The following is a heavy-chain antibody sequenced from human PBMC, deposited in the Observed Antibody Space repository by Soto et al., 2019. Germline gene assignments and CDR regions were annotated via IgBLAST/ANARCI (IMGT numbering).Heavy chain of an antibody. V-gene: IGHV4-59*01. D-gene: IGHD1-26*01. Sequence: PSETLSLTCTVSGGSISSYYWSWIRQPPGKGLEWIGYIYYSGSTNYNPSLKSRVTMSVDTSKNQFSLKLSSVTAADTAVYYCARGEAAGRGYYYYGMDVWGQGTTVTIS. CDR3: ARGEAAGRGYYYYGMDV. CDR2: IYYSGST. CDR1: GGSISSYY. J-gene: IGHJ6*02.